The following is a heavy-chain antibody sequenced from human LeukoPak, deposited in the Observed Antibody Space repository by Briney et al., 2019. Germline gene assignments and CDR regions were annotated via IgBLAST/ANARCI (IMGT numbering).Heavy chain of an antibody. CDR2: IYYSGSI. J-gene: IGHJ4*02. CDR3: ARHRKAGYSYGERYYFDY. Sequence: PSETLSLTCTVSGGSISSGSYYWGWIRQPPGKGLEWIGSIYYSGSIYYNPSLKSRVTISVDTSKNQFSLKLSSVTAADTAVYYCARHRKAGYSYGERYYFDYWGQGTLVTVSS. D-gene: IGHD5-18*01. CDR1: GGSISSGSYY. V-gene: IGHV4-39*01.